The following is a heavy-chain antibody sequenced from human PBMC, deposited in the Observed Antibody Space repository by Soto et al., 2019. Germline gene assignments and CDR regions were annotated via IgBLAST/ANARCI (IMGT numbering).Heavy chain of an antibody. V-gene: IGHV3-30*18. J-gene: IGHJ4*02. CDR2: ISKDGSTK. CDR1: GFTFSSYG. D-gene: IGHD3-22*01. CDR3: AKETHSSGYGSYFDY. Sequence: PGGSLRLSCGASGFTFSSYGMHWFRQSPGKGLGWVAVISKDGSTKYDADSVKGQFTISRDNSKNTLYLQMNSLRAEDTAVYYCAKETHSSGYGSYFDYWGQGTLVTVSS.